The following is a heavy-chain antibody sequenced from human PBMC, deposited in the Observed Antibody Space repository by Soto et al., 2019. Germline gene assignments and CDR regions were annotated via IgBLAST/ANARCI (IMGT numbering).Heavy chain of an antibody. CDR2: IKHDGSGK. Sequence: EVQLVESGGGLVQPGGSLRLSCAASGFTFSSYWMSWVRQAPGKGLGWVANIKHDGSGKYYVDSVKGRFTISRDNAKNTLYMQKNNQRAEDTAVYYCARARNWNYFRGNWFGPWGQGTLVTVSS. CDR1: GFTFSSYW. D-gene: IGHD1-7*01. J-gene: IGHJ5*02. V-gene: IGHV3-7*03. CDR3: ARARNWNYFRGNWFGP.